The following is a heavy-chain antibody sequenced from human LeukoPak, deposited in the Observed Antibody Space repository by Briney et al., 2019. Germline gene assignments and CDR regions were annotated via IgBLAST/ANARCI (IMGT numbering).Heavy chain of an antibody. J-gene: IGHJ6*02. CDR1: GGSFSGYY. D-gene: IGHD4-17*01. V-gene: IGHV4-34*01. Sequence: PSETLSLTCAVYGGSFSGYYWSWIRQPPGKGLEWIGEINHSGSTNYNPSLKSRVTISVDTSKNQFSLKLSSVTAADTAVYYCARGDAPVTPFRIRYYSYGMDVWAQGTPVHVSS. CDR3: ARGDAPVTPFRIRYYSYGMDV. CDR2: INHSGST.